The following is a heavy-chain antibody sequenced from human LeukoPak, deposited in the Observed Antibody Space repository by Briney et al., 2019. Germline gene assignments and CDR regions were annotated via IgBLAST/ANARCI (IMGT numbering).Heavy chain of an antibody. CDR1: GGSFSGYY. CDR3: ARVMVTATIDPIRYFDY. V-gene: IGHV4-34*01. CDR2: INHSGSA. D-gene: IGHD2-21*02. J-gene: IGHJ4*02. Sequence: KPSETLSLTCAVYGGSFSGYYWSWIRQPPGKGLEWIGEINHSGSANYNPSLKSRVTISVDTSKNQFSLKLSSVTAADTAVYYCARVMVTATIDPIRYFDYWGQGTLVTVSS.